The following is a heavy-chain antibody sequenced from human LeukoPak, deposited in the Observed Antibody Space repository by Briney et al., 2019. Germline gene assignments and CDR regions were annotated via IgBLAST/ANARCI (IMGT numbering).Heavy chain of an antibody. CDR3: TRALGHSVLAFDV. CDR2: IKEDRREK. Sequence: GGSLRLSCAASGFIFNNYWMNWVRQAPGKGLEWVASIKEDRREKLYVESLEGRLTIARDNAKESLHLQMRNLRVEDTAVYYCTRALGHSVLAFDVWGQGTVVIVS. CDR1: GFIFNNYW. J-gene: IGHJ3*01. D-gene: IGHD3-16*01. V-gene: IGHV3-7*03.